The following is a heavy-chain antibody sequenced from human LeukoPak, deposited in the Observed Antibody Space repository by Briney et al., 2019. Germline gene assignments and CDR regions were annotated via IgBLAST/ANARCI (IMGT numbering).Heavy chain of an antibody. V-gene: IGHV4-34*01. CDR2: IYHSGST. Sequence: SETLSLTCAVYGGSFSGYYWSWIRQPPGKGLEWIGYIYHSGSTYYNPSLKSRVTISVDRSKNQFSLKLSSVTAADTAVYYCARVGSTRLYAFDIWGQGTMVTVSS. D-gene: IGHD2-2*01. CDR3: ARVGSTRLYAFDI. CDR1: GGSFSGYY. J-gene: IGHJ3*02.